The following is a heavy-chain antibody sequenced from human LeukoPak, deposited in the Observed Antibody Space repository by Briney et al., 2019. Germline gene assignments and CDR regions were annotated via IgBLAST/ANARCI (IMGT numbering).Heavy chain of an antibody. Sequence: GGSLRLSCAASGFTFSSYAMHWVRQAPGKGLEWVAVISYDGSNKYYADSVKGRFTISRDNSKNTLYLQMNSLRAEDTAVYYCATDPNDFWSGYHDYWSQGTLVTVSS. CDR2: ISYDGSNK. CDR1: GFTFSSYA. CDR3: ATDPNDFWSGYHDY. V-gene: IGHV3-30-3*01. J-gene: IGHJ4*02. D-gene: IGHD3-3*01.